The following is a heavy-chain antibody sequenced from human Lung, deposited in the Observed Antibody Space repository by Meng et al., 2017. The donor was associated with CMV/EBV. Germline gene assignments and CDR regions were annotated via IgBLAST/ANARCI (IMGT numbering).Heavy chain of an antibody. D-gene: IGHD3-10*01. CDR3: ARASYGSGSPLGESWFDP. J-gene: IGHJ5*02. V-gene: IGHV4-31*03. CDR1: GGSISSGGYY. Sequence: VTRGVPGPGLVKPSQTLSLTCTVSGGSISSGGYYWSWIRQHPGKGLEWIGYIHSSGSTYYNPSLRSRLTISVDTSKNQFSLKLSSVTAADTAVYYCARASYGSGSPLGESWFDPWGQGTLVTVSS. CDR2: IHSSGST.